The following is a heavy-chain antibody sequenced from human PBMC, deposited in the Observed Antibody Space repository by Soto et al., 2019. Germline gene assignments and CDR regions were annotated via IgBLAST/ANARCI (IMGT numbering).Heavy chain of an antibody. Sequence: SETLSLTCDVSCYSISSGYYWGWIRQPPGKGLEWIGSIYHTGRTYYNLSLKRRVTISVDTSNNQFSLKLSSVTAADTAVYYCARDFPYCTTTNCQGWFDPWGQGTLVTVSS. J-gene: IGHJ5*02. D-gene: IGHD2-2*01. CDR2: IYHTGRT. V-gene: IGHV4-38-2*02. CDR1: CYSISSGYY. CDR3: ARDFPYCTTTNCQGWFDP.